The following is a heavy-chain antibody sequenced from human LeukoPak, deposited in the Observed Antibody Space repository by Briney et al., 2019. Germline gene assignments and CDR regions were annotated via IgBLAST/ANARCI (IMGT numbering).Heavy chain of an antibody. J-gene: IGHJ4*02. V-gene: IGHV3-53*01. D-gene: IGHD1-26*01. CDR1: GFSVSSNY. CDR3: ARDDSGPAY. Sequence: PGGSLRLSCAASGFSVSSNYMSWVRQAPGKGLEWVSVIYRGVGTYYADFVKGRFTISRDNSKNTLYLQINSLRAEDTAVYYCARDDSGPAYWGRGTLVTVSS. CDR2: IYRGVGT.